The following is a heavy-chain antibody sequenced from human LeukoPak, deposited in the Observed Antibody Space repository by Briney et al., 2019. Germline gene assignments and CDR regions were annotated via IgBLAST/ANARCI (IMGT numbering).Heavy chain of an antibody. D-gene: IGHD3-9*01. CDR1: GYSISSGYY. V-gene: IGHV4-38-2*02. J-gene: IGHJ4*02. CDR2: IYYSGST. Sequence: SETLSLTCSVSGYSISSGYYWGWIRQPPGKGLEWIGSIYYSGSTYYNPSLKSRVTISVDTSKNQFSLKLSSVTAADTAVYYCARATRYYDILTGYRPYYFDYWGQGTLVTVSS. CDR3: ARATRYYDILTGYRPYYFDY.